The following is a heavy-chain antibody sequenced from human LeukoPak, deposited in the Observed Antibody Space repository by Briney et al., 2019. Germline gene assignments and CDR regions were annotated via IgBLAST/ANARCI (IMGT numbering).Heavy chain of an antibody. CDR3: ARGGKIVVVPAAKTYYYYYMDV. CDR1: GGSISSSSYY. J-gene: IGHJ6*03. D-gene: IGHD2-2*01. V-gene: IGHV4-39*07. Sequence: SETLSLTCTVSGGSISSSSYYWGWIRQPPGKGLEWIGSIYYSGSTYYNPSLKSRVTISVDTSKNQFSLKLSSVTAADTAVYYCARGGKIVVVPAAKTYYYYYMDVWGKGTTVTVSS. CDR2: IYYSGST.